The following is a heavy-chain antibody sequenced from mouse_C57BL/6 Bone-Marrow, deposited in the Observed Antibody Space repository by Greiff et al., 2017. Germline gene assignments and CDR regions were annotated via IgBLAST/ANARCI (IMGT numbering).Heavy chain of an antibody. CDR2: IRPNSGST. V-gene: IGHV1-64*01. Sequence: QVQLQQPGAELVKPGDSVKLSCKASGYTFTSYWMHWVRQSPGQGLEWIGMIRPNSGSTNYKENFKRTATLTVDKSSSTAYMQLSSLTSEDSAVYYCARGRLGREYFDVWGTGTTVTVSS. J-gene: IGHJ1*03. CDR1: GYTFTSYW. D-gene: IGHD3-3*01. CDR3: ARGRLGREYFDV.